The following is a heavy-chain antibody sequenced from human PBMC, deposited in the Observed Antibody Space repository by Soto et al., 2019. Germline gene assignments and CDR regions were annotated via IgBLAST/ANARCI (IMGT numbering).Heavy chain of an antibody. J-gene: IGHJ6*02. Sequence: QVQLVQSGAEVKKPGSSVKVSCKASGGTFSSYAISWVRQAPGQGLEWMGGIIPIFGTANYAQKFQGRVTFTADESTSTAYMELSSLRSEDTAVYYCARRDGYYDSSGYSSYYGMDVWGQGTTVTVSS. CDR1: GGTFSSYA. D-gene: IGHD3-22*01. CDR3: ARRDGYYDSSGYSSYYGMDV. V-gene: IGHV1-69*01. CDR2: IIPIFGTA.